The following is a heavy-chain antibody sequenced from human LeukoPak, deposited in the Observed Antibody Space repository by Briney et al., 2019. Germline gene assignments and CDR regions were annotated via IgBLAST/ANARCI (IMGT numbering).Heavy chain of an antibody. CDR2: INSDGSST. CDR1: GFTFSSYW. CDR3: ARGVAARKPFFDY. J-gene: IGHJ4*02. V-gene: IGHV3-74*01. Sequence: QTGGSLTLSCAASGFTFSSYWMHWVRQAPGKGLVWVSRINSDGSSTSYADSVKGRFTISRDNAKNTLYLQMNSLRAEDTAVYYCARGVAARKPFFDYWGQGTLVTVSS. D-gene: IGHD6-6*01.